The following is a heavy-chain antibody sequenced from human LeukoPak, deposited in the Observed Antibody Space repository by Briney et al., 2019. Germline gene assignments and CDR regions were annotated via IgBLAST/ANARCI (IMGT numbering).Heavy chain of an antibody. CDR3: ARDQGAVAGDFDY. Sequence: GASVKVSCKASGYTFTDYYMHWVRQAPGQGLEWMGWINPNSGGTNYARKFQGRVTMTRDTSISTAYMELSRLRSDDTAVYYCARDQGAVAGDFDYWGQGTLVTVSS. D-gene: IGHD6-19*01. J-gene: IGHJ4*02. V-gene: IGHV1-2*02. CDR2: INPNSGGT. CDR1: GYTFTDYY.